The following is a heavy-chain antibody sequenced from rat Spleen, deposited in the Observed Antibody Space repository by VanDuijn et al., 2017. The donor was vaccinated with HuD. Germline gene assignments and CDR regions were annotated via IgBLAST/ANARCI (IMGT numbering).Heavy chain of an antibody. CDR1: GFTFSNYC. CDR3: ASLMYTPDYLGVMDV. Sequence: EVQLVESGGGLVQPGRSMKVSCAASGFTFSNYCLTWVRQAPTKSLEWVASISTGGGNTYYRDSVKGRFTISRDNAKSTLYLHMDSLRSEDTATYYCASLMYTPDYLGVMDVWGQGASVTVSS. D-gene: IGHD1-6*01. J-gene: IGHJ4*01. V-gene: IGHV5-25*01. CDR2: ISTGGGNT.